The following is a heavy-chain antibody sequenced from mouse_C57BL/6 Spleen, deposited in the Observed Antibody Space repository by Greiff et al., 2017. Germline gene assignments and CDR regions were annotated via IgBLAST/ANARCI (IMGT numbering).Heavy chain of an antibody. CDR2: INYDGSST. J-gene: IGHJ4*01. Sequence: EVQLLESEGGLVQPGSSMKLSCTASGFTFSDYYMAWVHQVPEKGLEWIANINYDGSSTYYLDTLKSRFIISRDNAKNILYLQMSSLKSEDTAAYYCARDGGLPHYYAMDYWGQGTSVTVSS. CDR3: ARDGGLPHYYAMDY. CDR1: GFTFSDYY. V-gene: IGHV5-16*01. D-gene: IGHD2-4*01.